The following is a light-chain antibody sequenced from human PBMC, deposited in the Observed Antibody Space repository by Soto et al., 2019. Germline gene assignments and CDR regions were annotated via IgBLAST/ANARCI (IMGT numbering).Light chain of an antibody. J-gene: IGKJ3*01. V-gene: IGKV3-11*01. CDR2: DAS. CDR1: QSVRTY. Sequence: EIVLTQSPATLSLSPGERATLSCRASQSVRTYLNWYQQKPGQSPRLLIYDASNRATGIPARFSGSGSGTDFTLTIRRLDPEDLAVYYCPYRGKGSPSFTFGPGTKVTIK. CDR3: PYRGKGSPSFT.